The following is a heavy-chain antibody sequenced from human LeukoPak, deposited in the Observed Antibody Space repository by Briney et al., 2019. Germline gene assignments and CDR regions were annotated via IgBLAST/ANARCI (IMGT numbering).Heavy chain of an antibody. Sequence: GGSLRLSCAASGFTFSSYSMNWVRQAPGKGLEWVSSISSSSSYIYYADSVKGRFTISRDNSKNTLYLQMNSLRAEDTAVYYCAPGGHVNWFDPWGQGTLVAVSS. J-gene: IGHJ5*02. CDR1: GFTFSSYS. CDR3: APGGHVNWFDP. V-gene: IGHV3-21*04. D-gene: IGHD3-10*01. CDR2: ISSSSSYI.